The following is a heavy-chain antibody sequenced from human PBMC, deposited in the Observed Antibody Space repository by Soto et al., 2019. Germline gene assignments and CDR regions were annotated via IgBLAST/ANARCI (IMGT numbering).Heavy chain of an antibody. CDR2: IYHSGST. CDR1: CGSSSSGGYC. Sequence: SETLSLTCAVSCGSSSSGGYCWSWIRQPPGKGLEWIGYIYHSGSTYYNPSLKSRVTMSVDTSKNQFSLKLSSVTAADTAVYYCARVDSSIYFDYWGQGTLVTVSS. D-gene: IGHD6-13*01. V-gene: IGHV4-30-2*01. CDR3: ARVDSSIYFDY. J-gene: IGHJ4*02.